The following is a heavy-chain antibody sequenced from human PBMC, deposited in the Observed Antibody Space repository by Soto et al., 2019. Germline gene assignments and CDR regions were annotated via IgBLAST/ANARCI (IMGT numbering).Heavy chain of an antibody. CDR1: AGSISSDGFY. Sequence: KSSETLSLTCSVSAGSISSDGFYWNWIRQPPGRGLEWIGYIHHSGGTYSSPSLRSRVTISVDTSKNQFTLKLSSVTAADTAVYFCARDRGGYGVFDYWGQGTLVTVSS. J-gene: IGHJ4*02. CDR3: ARDRGGYGVFDY. CDR2: IHHSGGT. V-gene: IGHV4-31*03. D-gene: IGHD5-12*01.